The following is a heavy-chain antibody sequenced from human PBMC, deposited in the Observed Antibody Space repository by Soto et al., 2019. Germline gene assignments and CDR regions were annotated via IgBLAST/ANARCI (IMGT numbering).Heavy chain of an antibody. Sequence: GGSLRLSCAASEFTFSNYAMSWVRQAPGKGLEWVSGISGSGGSTYYADSVKGRFTISRDNSKNTLYLQMNSLRAEDTAVYYCAKNNLFGSGTKHYWGPGTLVTVSS. J-gene: IGHJ4*02. V-gene: IGHV3-23*01. D-gene: IGHD3-10*01. CDR2: ISGSGGST. CDR3: AKNNLFGSGTKHY. CDR1: EFTFSNYA.